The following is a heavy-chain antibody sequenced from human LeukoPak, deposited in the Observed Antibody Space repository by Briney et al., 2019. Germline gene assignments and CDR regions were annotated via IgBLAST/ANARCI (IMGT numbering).Heavy chain of an antibody. CDR1: GYTFTSYA. CDR2: INTNTGNP. J-gene: IGHJ5*02. D-gene: IGHD2-2*01. CDR3: ARDRPDCSSTSCYGRKYNWFDP. V-gene: IGHV7-4-1*02. Sequence: ASVKVSCKASGYTFTSYAMNWVRQAPGQGLEWMGWINTNTGNPTYAQGFTGRFVFSLDTSVSTAYLQISSLKAEDTAVYYCARDRPDCSSTSCYGRKYNWFDPWGQGTLVTVSS.